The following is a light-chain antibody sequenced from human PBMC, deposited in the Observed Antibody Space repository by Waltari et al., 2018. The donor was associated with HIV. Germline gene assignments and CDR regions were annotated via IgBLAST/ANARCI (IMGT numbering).Light chain of an antibody. Sequence: DIVMTQSPYSLSVSLGGRATINCTAGQNVLYSSNNKNYLAWYQQKPGQPPKLLIYWASTRESGVPDRFSGSGSGTDVTLTISSLQAEDVALYYCQQYYSTPLTFGGGTKVEIK. CDR2: WAS. J-gene: IGKJ4*01. CDR3: QQYYSTPLT. CDR1: QNVLYSSNNKNY. V-gene: IGKV4-1*01.